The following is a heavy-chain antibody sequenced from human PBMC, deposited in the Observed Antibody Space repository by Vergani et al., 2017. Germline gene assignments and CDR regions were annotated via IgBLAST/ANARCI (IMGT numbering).Heavy chain of an antibody. V-gene: IGHV3-48*03. J-gene: IGHJ4*02. D-gene: IGHD3-10*01. Sequence: EVQLVESGGGLVQPGGSLRLSCAASGFTFSSYEMNWVRQAPGKGLEWVSYISSSDSTIYYADSVKGRFTISRDNAKNSLYLQMNSLRAEDTAVYYCARASPPRVRGVISHFDYWGQGTLVTVSS. CDR3: ARASPPRVRGVISHFDY. CDR2: ISSSDSTI. CDR1: GFTFSSYE.